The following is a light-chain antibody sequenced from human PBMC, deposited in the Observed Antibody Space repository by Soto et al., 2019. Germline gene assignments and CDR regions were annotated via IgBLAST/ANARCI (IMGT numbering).Light chain of an antibody. Sequence: EIVMTQSPATLSVSPGERATLSCRASQSVSSKFAWYQQKSGQAPRLLIYGASTRATGITARFSGSRSGTDVTITISSLQSEDFAVYYDQKSNNCRQFTFGPVTEVYIK. CDR2: GAS. CDR3: QKSNNCRQFT. J-gene: IGKJ3*01. CDR1: QSVSSK. V-gene: IGKV3-15*01.